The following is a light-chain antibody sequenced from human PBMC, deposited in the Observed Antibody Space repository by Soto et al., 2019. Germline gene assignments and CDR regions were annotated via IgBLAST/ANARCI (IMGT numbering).Light chain of an antibody. CDR2: WAS. V-gene: IGKV4-1*01. Sequence: DIVMTQSPDSLAVSLGERATINCKSSQSLLHLAWYQQKPGQPPKLLIYWASTRESGVPDRFSGSGSGTDFTLTIRSRQAEDVAVYYCQQYYTTPVTFGQGTKVAIK. CDR1: QSLLH. CDR3: QQYYTTPVT. J-gene: IGKJ1*01.